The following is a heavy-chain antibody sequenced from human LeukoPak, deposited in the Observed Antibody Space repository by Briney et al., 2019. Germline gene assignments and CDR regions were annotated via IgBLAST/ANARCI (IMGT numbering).Heavy chain of an antibody. D-gene: IGHD6-13*01. J-gene: IGHJ4*02. V-gene: IGHV3-23*01. CDR2: ISGSGGST. CDR1: GFTFSSYA. CDR3: AKAPSWYSSIWFDY. Sequence: GGSLRLSCAASGFTFSSYAMSCVRQAPGKGLEWVSAISGSGGSTYYTDSVKGRFTISRDNSKNTLYLQMNSLRAEDTAVYYCAKAPSWYSSIWFDYWGQGTLVTVSS.